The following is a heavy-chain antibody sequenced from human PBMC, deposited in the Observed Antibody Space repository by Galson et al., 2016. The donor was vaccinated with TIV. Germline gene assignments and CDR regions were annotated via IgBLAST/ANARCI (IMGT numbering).Heavy chain of an antibody. CDR1: GSSISSYW. Sequence: QSGAEVKKPGESLKISCKASGSSISSYWTAWVRQVPGKGLEWMGIIYPGDSETRYSPSFQGQVTISADKSINTAYLQWTSLKASDTAMYYCAKAPGYSGDSYAYFDSCGQGTLVTASS. CDR3: AKAPGYSGDSYAYFDS. J-gene: IGHJ4*02. V-gene: IGHV5-51*03. CDR2: IYPGDSET. D-gene: IGHD5-12*01.